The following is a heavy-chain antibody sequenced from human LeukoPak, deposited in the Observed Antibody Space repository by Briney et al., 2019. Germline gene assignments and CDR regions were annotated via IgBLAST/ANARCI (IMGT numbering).Heavy chain of an antibody. J-gene: IGHJ5*02. D-gene: IGHD3-9*01. CDR3: ARDFLGYDILTGYPYNWFDP. CDR1: GFTFGSYW. CDR2: IKQDGSEK. Sequence: GGSLRLSCAASGFTFGSYWMCWVRQAPGKGLEWVADIKQDGSEKYYVDSVKGRFTISRDNAKNSLYLQMNSLRAEDTAVYYCARDFLGYDILTGYPYNWFDPWGQGTLVTVSS. V-gene: IGHV3-7*01.